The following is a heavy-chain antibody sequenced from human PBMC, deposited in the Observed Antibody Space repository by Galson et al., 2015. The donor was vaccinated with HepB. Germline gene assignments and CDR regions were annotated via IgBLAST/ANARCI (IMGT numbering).Heavy chain of an antibody. J-gene: IGHJ6*02. CDR1: GFTFSSYS. V-gene: IGHV3-48*01. CDR2: ISSSRSSI. Sequence: SLRLSCAASGFTFSSYSMNWVRQAPGKGLEWVSYISSSRSSIYYADSVKGRFTISRDNSKNTLYLQMNSLRAEDTAVYYCARPLGGVRGVIRWDYYYYYGMDVWGQGTTVTVSS. CDR3: ARPLGGVRGVIRWDYYYYYGMDV. D-gene: IGHD3-10*02.